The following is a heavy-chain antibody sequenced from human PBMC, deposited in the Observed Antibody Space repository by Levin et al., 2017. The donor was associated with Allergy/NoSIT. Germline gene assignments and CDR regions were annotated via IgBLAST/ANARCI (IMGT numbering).Heavy chain of an antibody. CDR1: RYSFTSYW. CDR2: IDPSDSYT. D-gene: IGHD3-9*01. Sequence: AGGSLRLSCKGSRYSFTSYWISWVRQMPGKGLEWMGTIDPSDSYTRYSPSFQGHVTISADTSISTAYLHWSSLKASDTAMYYCARANYDALTGARYYYMDVWGKGTTVTVSS. J-gene: IGHJ6*03. V-gene: IGHV5-10-1*01. CDR3: ARANYDALTGARYYYMDV.